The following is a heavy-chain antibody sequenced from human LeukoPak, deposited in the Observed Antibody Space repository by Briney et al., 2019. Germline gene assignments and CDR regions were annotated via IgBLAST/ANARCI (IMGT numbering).Heavy chain of an antibody. J-gene: IGHJ3*02. CDR3: ARSRDGYNFLAFDI. CDR2: INHSGST. Sequence: SETLSLTCTVSGDSISSNDYYWGWIRQPPGKGLEWIGEINHSGSTNYNPSLKSRVTISVDTSKNQFSLKLSSVTAADTAVYYCARSRDGYNFLAFDIWGQGTMVTVSS. CDR1: GDSISSNDYY. D-gene: IGHD5-12*01. V-gene: IGHV4-39*07.